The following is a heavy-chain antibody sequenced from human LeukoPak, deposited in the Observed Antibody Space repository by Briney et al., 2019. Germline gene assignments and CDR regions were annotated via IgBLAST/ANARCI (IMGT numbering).Heavy chain of an antibody. CDR3: ARRTGWNYNYYYMDV. CDR1: GGSISSYY. CDR2: IYYSGST. D-gene: IGHD1-14*01. V-gene: IGHV4-59*08. Sequence: PSETLSLTCTVSGGSISSYYWSWIRQPPGKGLEWIGHIYYSGSTNYNPSLKSRVTISVDTSKNQFSLKLSSVTAADTAVYYCARRTGWNYNYYYMDVWGKGTTVTVSS. J-gene: IGHJ6*03.